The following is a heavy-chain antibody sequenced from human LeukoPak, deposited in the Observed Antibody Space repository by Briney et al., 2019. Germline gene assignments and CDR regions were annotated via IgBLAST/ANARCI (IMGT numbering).Heavy chain of an antibody. CDR3: AKSIAHFDWLQSAFDY. CDR1: GFTFSSYA. J-gene: IGHJ4*02. V-gene: IGHV3-23*01. Sequence: GGSLRLSCAASGFTFSSYAMSWVRQAPGKGLEWVSAISGSGGSTYYADSVKGRFTISRDSSKNSLYLQMNSLRAEDTALYYCAKSIAHFDWLQSAFDYWGQGTLVTVSS. CDR2: ISGSGGST. D-gene: IGHD3-9*01.